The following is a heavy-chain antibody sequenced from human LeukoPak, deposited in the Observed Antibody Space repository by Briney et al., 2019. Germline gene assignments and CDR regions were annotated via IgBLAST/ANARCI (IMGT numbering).Heavy chain of an antibody. CDR3: AREVRNSGYDAGGDY. V-gene: IGHV1-69*13. J-gene: IGHJ4*02. CDR1: GYTFTSYG. Sequence: SVKVSCKASGYTFTSYGISWVRQAPGQGLEWMGGIIPIFGTANYAQKFQGRVTITADESTSTAYMELSSLRSEDTAVYYCAREVRNSGYDAGGDYWGQGTLVTVSS. D-gene: IGHD5-12*01. CDR2: IIPIFGTA.